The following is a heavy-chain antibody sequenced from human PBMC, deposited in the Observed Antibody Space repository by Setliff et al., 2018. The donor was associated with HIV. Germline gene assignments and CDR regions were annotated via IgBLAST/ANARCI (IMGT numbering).Heavy chain of an antibody. J-gene: IGHJ6*03. CDR2: INSNGGST. CDR1: GFTFDDYA. CDR3: AKSGYCGSSTCRNYFYYMDV. V-gene: IGHV3-23*01. Sequence: HPGGSLRLSCAASGFTFDDYAMSWVRQVPGKGLEWVSGINSNGGSTYNADSVKGRFTISRDNSNNTLYLQMNSLRAEDTAVYYCAKSGYCGSSTCRNYFYYMDVWGKGTTVTVSS. D-gene: IGHD2-2*01.